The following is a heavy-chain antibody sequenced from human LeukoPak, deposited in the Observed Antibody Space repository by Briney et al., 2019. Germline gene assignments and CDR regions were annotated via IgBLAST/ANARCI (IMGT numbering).Heavy chain of an antibody. CDR2: IKQDGSEK. V-gene: IGHV3-7*01. D-gene: IGHD3-3*01. J-gene: IGHJ4*02. CDR3: AKDHDFWSGYSNYFDY. Sequence: GGSLRLSCAASGFTFSSYWMSWVRQAPGKGLEWVANIKQDGSEKYYVDSVKGRFTISRDNAKNSLYLQMNSLRAEDTAVYYCAKDHDFWSGYSNYFDYWGQGTLVTVSS. CDR1: GFTFSSYW.